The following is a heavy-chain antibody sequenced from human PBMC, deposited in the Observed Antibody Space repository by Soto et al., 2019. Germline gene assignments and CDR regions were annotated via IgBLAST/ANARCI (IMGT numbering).Heavy chain of an antibody. V-gene: IGHV4-61*05. CDR2: IYYSGST. J-gene: IGHJ4*02. CDR1: GGSISNSNYY. CDR3: ARHLRRDGYNYYFDF. D-gene: IGHD1-1*01. Sequence: PSETLSLTCTVSGGSISNSNYYWSWIRQSPGKGLEWIGYIYYSGSTKYSPSLESRVTMSVDTSKNQFSLKLSSVTAADTAVYFCARHLRRDGYNYYFDFWGQGTLVTVSS.